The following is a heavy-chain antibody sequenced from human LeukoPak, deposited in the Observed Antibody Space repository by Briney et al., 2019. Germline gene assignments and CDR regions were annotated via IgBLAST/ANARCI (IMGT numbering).Heavy chain of an antibody. CDR3: ARGGYYYGSGGSNAFDI. D-gene: IGHD3-10*01. V-gene: IGHV4-34*01. Sequence: SETLSLTCAVYGGSFSGYYWSWIRQPPGKGLEWIGEITHSGSTNYNPSLKSRVTISVDTSKNQFSLKLSSVTAADTAVYYCARGGYYYGSGGSNAFDIWGQETMVTVSS. CDR1: GGSFSGYY. CDR2: ITHSGST. J-gene: IGHJ3*02.